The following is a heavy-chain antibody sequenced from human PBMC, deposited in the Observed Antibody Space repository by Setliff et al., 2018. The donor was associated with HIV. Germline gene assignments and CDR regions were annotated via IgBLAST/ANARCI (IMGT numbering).Heavy chain of an antibody. CDR2: IHYSGST. J-gene: IGHJ4*02. CDR3: ANMGGRYVGHFES. CDR1: GGSISSGGYY. D-gene: IGHD3-16*01. Sequence: SETLSLTCTVSGGSISSGGYYWSWIRQHPGKGLEWIGYIHYSGSTYFNPSLKSRVTISLDTSKNQFSLKVSSMTAADTAVYYCANMGGRYVGHFESWGQGTLVTVSS. V-gene: IGHV4-31*03.